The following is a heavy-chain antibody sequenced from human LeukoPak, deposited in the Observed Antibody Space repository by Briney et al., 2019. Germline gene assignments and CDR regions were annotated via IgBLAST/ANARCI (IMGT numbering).Heavy chain of an antibody. CDR2: MNPNSGNT. CDR3: ARGVRRWSSSSTYRNWFDP. CDR1: GYTFTSYD. V-gene: IGHV1-8*01. Sequence: ASVKVSCTASGYTFTSYDINWVRQATGQGLEWMGWMNPNSGNTGYAQKFQGRVTMTRNTSISTAYMELSSLRSEDTAVYYCARGVRRWSSSSTYRNWFDPWGQGTLVTVSS. D-gene: IGHD6-13*01. J-gene: IGHJ5*02.